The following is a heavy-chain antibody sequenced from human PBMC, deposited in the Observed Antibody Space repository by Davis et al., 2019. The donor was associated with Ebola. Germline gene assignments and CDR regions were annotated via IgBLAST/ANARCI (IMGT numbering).Heavy chain of an antibody. CDR1: GYSFTSYW. V-gene: IGHV5-51*01. Sequence: PGGSLRLSCKGSGYSFTSYWIGWVRQMPGKGLEWMGIIYPGDSDTRYSPSFQGQVTISADKSISTAYLQWSSLKASDTAMYYCARRLPAAILLEDNWFDPWGQGTLVTVSS. CDR3: ARRLPAAILLEDNWFDP. J-gene: IGHJ5*02. CDR2: IYPGDSDT. D-gene: IGHD2-2*02.